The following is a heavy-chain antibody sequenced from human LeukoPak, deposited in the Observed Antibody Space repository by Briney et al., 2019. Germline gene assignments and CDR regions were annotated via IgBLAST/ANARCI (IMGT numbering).Heavy chain of an antibody. J-gene: IGHJ4*02. CDR1: GFSFSNHW. D-gene: IGHD6-19*01. Sequence: SGGSLRLSCAASGFSFSNHWMIWVRQAPGKGLEWVATINPDGTEKRYVDSVKGRFTISRDNGKNSLYLQMSGLRAEDTAVYYCVRDDRGIAVGSRDHGAQGSLVTVSS. CDR3: VRDDRGIAVGSRDH. CDR2: INPDGTEK. V-gene: IGHV3-7*03.